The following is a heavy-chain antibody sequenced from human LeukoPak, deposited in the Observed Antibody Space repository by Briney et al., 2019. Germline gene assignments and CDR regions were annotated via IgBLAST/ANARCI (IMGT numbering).Heavy chain of an antibody. CDR3: ARVTYNGYQHFDY. CDR2: IHHCGTT. D-gene: IGHD3-10*01. J-gene: IGHJ4*02. Sequence: SETLSLTCIVSGGSISTNTYYWGWIRLPPGKGLEWIGEIHHCGTTYYNPSLRSRVTISVDTSKNQSSLRLTSVTAADTAVYYCARVTYNGYQHFDYWGQGNLVTVS. CDR1: GGSISTNTYY. V-gene: IGHV4-39*07.